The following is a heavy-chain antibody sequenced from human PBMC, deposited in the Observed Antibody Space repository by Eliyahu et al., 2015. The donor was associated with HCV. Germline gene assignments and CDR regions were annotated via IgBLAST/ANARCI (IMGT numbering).Heavy chain of an antibody. D-gene: IGHD3-10*01. J-gene: IGHJ4*02. V-gene: IGHV4-4*07. CDR1: GGPMGFYY. CDR3: ARATGVIQGLIIDY. Sequence: QVQLQESGPGLVKPSETLSLTCTVSGGPMGFYYWSWIRQSAGKGLEWIGRVYTSGNTNYNPSLKSRVTMSVDTSKNQFSLNLSSVSAADTAVYYCARATGVIQGLIIDYWGQGTLVTVAS. CDR2: VYTSGNT.